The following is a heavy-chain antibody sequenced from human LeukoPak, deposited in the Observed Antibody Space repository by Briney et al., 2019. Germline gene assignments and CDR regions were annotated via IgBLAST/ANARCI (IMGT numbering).Heavy chain of an antibody. D-gene: IGHD5-24*01. CDR1: GGSISSYY. CDR3: ASSRDGYNSDAFDI. Sequence: SETLSLTCTVSGGSISSYYWSWIRQPPGKGLEWIGYIYYSGSTNYHPSLKSRVTISVDTSKTPFSLKLSSVTAADTAVYYCASSRDGYNSDAFDIWGQGTMVTVSS. V-gene: IGHV4-59*01. CDR2: IYYSGST. J-gene: IGHJ3*02.